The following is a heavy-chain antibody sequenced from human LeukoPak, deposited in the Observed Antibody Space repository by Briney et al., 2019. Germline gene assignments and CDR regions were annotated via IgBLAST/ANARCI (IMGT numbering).Heavy chain of an antibody. D-gene: IGHD2-2*01. CDR2: TNSDGTST. Sequence: GGSLRLSCAASGFTFSNYWMHWVRQAPGKGLVWVSRTNSDGTSTTYADSVKGRFTISRDNAKTTLFLQMDSLSAEDTAVYYCATNTYADYVSFDIWGQGTMVTVSS. CDR3: ATNTYADYVSFDI. J-gene: IGHJ3*02. CDR1: GFTFSNYW. V-gene: IGHV3-74*01.